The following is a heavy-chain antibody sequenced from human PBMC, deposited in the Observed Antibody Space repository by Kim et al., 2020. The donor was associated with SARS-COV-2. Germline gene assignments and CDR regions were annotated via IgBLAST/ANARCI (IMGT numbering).Heavy chain of an antibody. V-gene: IGHV1-18*01. CDR1: GYTFTSYG. J-gene: IGHJ6*02. CDR3: ARDGAEGSGYYRLSYYYYGMDV. Sequence: ASVKVSCKASGYTFTSYGISWVRQAPGQGLEWMGWISAYNGNTNYAQKLQGRVTMTTDTSTSTAYMELRSLRSDDTAVYYCARDGAEGSGYYRLSYYYYGMDVWGQGTTVTVSS. CDR2: ISAYNGNT. D-gene: IGHD3-3*01.